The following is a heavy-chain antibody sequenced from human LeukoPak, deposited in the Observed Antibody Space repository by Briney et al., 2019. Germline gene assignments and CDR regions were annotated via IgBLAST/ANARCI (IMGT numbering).Heavy chain of an antibody. CDR3: ARESYYYDSSGYYFGAFDI. CDR1: GGTFSSYA. J-gene: IGHJ3*02. D-gene: IGHD3-22*01. Sequence: SVNVSCKASGGTFSSYAISWVRQAPGQGLEWMGRIIPILGIANYAQKFQGRVTITADKSTSTAYMELSSLRSEDTAVYYCARESYYYDSSGYYFGAFDIWGQGTMVTVSS. V-gene: IGHV1-69*04. CDR2: IIPILGIA.